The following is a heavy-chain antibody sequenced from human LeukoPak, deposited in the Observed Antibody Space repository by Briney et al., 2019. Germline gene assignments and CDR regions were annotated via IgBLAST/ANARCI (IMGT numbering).Heavy chain of an antibody. J-gene: IGHJ5*02. D-gene: IGHD5-24*01. V-gene: IGHV4-34*01. CDR2: INHSGST. Sequence: SETLSLTCAVYGGSFSGYYWSWIRQPPAKGLEWIGEINHSGSTNYNPSLKSRVTISVDTSKNQFSLKLSSVTAADTAVYYCARGGGSGYTYNWFDPWGQGTLVTVSS. CDR3: ARGGGSGYTYNWFDP. CDR1: GGSFSGYY.